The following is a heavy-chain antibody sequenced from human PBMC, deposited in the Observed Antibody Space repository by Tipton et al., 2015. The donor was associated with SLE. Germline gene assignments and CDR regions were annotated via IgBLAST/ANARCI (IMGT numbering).Heavy chain of an antibody. J-gene: IGHJ4*02. CDR3: AKGFGPVTTAFDY. CDR1: GFTFSSYA. V-gene: IGHV3-23*03. D-gene: IGHD4-17*01. Sequence: SLRLSCAASGFTFSSYAMTWVRQAPGKGLEWVSVLYSSGYNALYADSVKGRFTVSRDNSKNTLYLQMNSLRAEDTAIYYCAKGFGPVTTAFDYWGQGTQVTVSS. CDR2: LYSSGYNA.